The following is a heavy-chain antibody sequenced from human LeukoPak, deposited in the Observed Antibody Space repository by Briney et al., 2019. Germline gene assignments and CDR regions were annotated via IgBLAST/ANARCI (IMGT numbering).Heavy chain of an antibody. CDR2: ISGSGGST. J-gene: IGHJ4*02. D-gene: IGHD6-19*01. Sequence: GGSLRLSCAASGFTFSSYAMSWVCQAPGKGLEWVSAISGSGGSTYYADSVKGRFTISRDNSKNTLYLQMNSLRAEDTAVYYCAKALGIAVAGRRFDYWGQGTLVTVSS. CDR3: AKALGIAVAGRRFDY. V-gene: IGHV3-23*01. CDR1: GFTFSSYA.